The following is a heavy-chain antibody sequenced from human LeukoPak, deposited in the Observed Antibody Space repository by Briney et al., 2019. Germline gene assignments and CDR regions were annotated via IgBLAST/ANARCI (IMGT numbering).Heavy chain of an antibody. CDR1: GGSISSYY. CDR2: IYDSGST. V-gene: IGHV4-59*01. D-gene: IGHD1-7*01. Sequence: SETLSLTCTVSGGSISSYYWSWIRQPPGKGLEWIGYIYDSGSTKYNPSLKSRVTISVEASKSQFSLKLNSVTAADTAVYYCARGSRELYYFDYWGQGTLVTVSS. J-gene: IGHJ4*02. CDR3: ARGSRELYYFDY.